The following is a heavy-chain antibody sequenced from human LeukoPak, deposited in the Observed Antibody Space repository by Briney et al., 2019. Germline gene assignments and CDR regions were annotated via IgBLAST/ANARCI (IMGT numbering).Heavy chain of an antibody. V-gene: IGHV4-34*01. J-gene: IGHJ5*02. CDR3: ARGPRQPVDRWFDP. CDR2: INHSGST. D-gene: IGHD6-13*01. Sequence: SETLSLTCAVYGGSFTGYYWTWIRQPPGKGLEWIGEINHSGSTNYNPSLKSRVTISVDTSKNQFSLKLRSVIAADTAVYYCARGPRQPVDRWFDPWGQGTLVTVSS. CDR1: GGSFTGYY.